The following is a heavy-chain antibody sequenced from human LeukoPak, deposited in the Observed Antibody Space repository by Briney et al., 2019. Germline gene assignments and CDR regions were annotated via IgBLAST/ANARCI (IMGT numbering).Heavy chain of an antibody. D-gene: IGHD2-15*01. J-gene: IGHJ3*02. V-gene: IGHV4-34*01. CDR1: GGSFSGYY. CDR2: INHSGST. CDR3: ARSCSGGSCYSNAFDI. Sequence: SETLSLTCAVYGGSFSGYYWSWIRQPPGKGLEWIGEINHSGSTDYNPSLKSRVTISVDTSKNQFSLKLSSVTAADTAVYYCARSCSGGSCYSNAFDIWGQGTMVTVSS.